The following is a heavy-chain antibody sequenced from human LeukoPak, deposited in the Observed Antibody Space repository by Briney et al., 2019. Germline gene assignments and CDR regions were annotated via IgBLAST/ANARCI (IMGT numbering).Heavy chain of an antibody. V-gene: IGHV3-23*01. CDR2: ITGSGGST. D-gene: IGHD3-10*01. J-gene: IGHJ4*02. CDR3: AKDPPVREQY. Sequence: GVSLRLSCAASGFTFSSYAMSWVRQAPGKGLEWVSGITGSGGSTYYADSVKGRFTISRDNSKNTLYLQMNSLRAEDTAVYYCAKDPPVREQYWGQGTLVTVSS. CDR1: GFTFSSYA.